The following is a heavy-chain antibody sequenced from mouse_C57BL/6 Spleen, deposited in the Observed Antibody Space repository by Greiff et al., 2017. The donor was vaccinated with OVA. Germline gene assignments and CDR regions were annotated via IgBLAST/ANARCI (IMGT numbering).Heavy chain of an antibody. CDR3: ARNYSNYVYVFDY. D-gene: IGHD2-5*01. Sequence: VQLQQSGTELVKPGASVKLSCKASGYTFTSYWMHWVKQRPGQGLEWIGNINPSNGGTNYNEKFKSKATLTVDKSSSTAYMQLSSLTSEDSAVYYCARNYSNYVYVFDYWGQGTTLTVSS. CDR1: GYTFTSYW. CDR2: INPSNGGT. V-gene: IGHV1-53*01. J-gene: IGHJ2*01.